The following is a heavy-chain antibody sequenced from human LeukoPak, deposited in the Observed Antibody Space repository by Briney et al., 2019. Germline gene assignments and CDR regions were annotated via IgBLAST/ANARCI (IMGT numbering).Heavy chain of an antibody. CDR3: ARGRYYDFWSGKSGGYYFDY. D-gene: IGHD3-3*01. V-gene: IGHV3-7*04. J-gene: IGHJ4*02. CDR1: GFTFSSYW. Sequence: GGSLRLSCAASGFTFSSYWMSWVRQAPGKGLEWVANIEQDGREKYYVGSVKGRFTISRDNAKNSLYLQMNSLRAEDTAVYYCARGRYYDFWSGKSGGYYFDYWGQGTLVTVSS. CDR2: IEQDGREK.